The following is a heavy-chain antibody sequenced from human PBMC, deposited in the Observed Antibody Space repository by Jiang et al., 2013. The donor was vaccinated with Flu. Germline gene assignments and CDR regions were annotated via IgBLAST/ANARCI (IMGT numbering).Heavy chain of an antibody. CDR2: ISNSGST. CDR3: ARTLASGTHGFDP. Sequence: VKPSETLSLTCNVSGLSVSSYSWTWIRQPPGKGLEWIGYISNSGSTHYNPSLKSRVTISVQASKNQFSLKLTSVTDADTAVYYCARTLASGTHGFDPWGQGALVTVSS. V-gene: IGHV4-59*02. J-gene: IGHJ5*02. CDR1: GLSVSSYS. D-gene: IGHD2-15*01.